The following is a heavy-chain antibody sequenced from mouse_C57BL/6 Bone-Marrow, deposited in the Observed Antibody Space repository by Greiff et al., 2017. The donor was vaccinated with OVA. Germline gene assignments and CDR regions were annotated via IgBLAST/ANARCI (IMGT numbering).Heavy chain of an antibody. CDR2: IYPGDGDT. CDR3: ARRGLTGSFDY. V-gene: IGHV1-82*01. J-gene: IGHJ2*01. D-gene: IGHD4-1*01. CDR1: GYAFSSSW. Sequence: LQESGPELVKPGASVKISCKASGYAFSSSWMNWVKQRPGKGLEWIGRIYPGDGDTNYNGKFKGKATLTADKSSSTAYMQLSSLTSEDSAVYFCARRGLTGSFDYWGQGTTLTVSS.